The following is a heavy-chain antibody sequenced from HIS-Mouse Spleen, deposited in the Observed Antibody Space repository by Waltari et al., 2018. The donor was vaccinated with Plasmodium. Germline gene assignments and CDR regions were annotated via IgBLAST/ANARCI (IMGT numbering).Heavy chain of an antibody. Sequence: QLQLQESGPGLVKPSETLSLTCTVSGGSISSSSYYWGWIRQPPGKGLEWIGSIYYSGSTYYNPSRKSRVTISVDTSKNQFSLKLSSGTAADTAVYYCARHGGYSSSWYAFDIWGQGTMVTVSS. V-gene: IGHV4-39*07. CDR2: IYYSGST. D-gene: IGHD6-13*01. J-gene: IGHJ3*02. CDR3: ARHGGYSSSWYAFDI. CDR1: GGSISSSSYY.